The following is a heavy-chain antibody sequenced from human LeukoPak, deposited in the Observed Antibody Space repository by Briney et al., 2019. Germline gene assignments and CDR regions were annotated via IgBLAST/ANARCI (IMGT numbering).Heavy chain of an antibody. D-gene: IGHD3-22*01. CDR2: IIPILGIA. CDR3: ARYYYDSSGYYYFDY. J-gene: IGHJ4*02. Sequence: ASVKVSCKASGCTFSSYTISWVRQAPGQGLEWMGRIIPILGIANYAQKFQGRVTITADKSTSTAYMELSSLRSEDTAVYYCARYYYDSSGYYYFDYWGQGTLVTVSS. CDR1: GCTFSSYT. V-gene: IGHV1-69*02.